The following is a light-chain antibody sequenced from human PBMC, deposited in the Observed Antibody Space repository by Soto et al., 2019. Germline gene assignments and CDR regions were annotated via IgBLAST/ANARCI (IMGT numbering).Light chain of an antibody. Sequence: DIVMTQSPDSLAVSLGERATINCKSSQSVLYSSNNKTYLAWYQQKPGQPPKLLIYWASTRKSGVPDRFSGSGSGTDFTLTISSLQAEDVAVYYCQQYYSTLITFGQGTRLEIK. CDR2: WAS. V-gene: IGKV4-1*01. J-gene: IGKJ5*01. CDR1: QSVLYSSNNKTY. CDR3: QQYYSTLIT.